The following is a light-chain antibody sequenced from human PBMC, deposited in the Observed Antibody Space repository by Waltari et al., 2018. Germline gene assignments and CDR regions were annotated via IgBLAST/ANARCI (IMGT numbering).Light chain of an antibody. CDR2: SAS. Sequence: EIVMTQPPATLSVSLGDRATLSCRASQSVGSNYLAWYQQTPGQAPRLLISSASTRATGVPARFSGSGSGTEFTLTISSLQSEDFAIYYCQQYNNWPWTFGQGTKVEI. V-gene: IGKV3-15*01. J-gene: IGKJ1*01. CDR1: QSVGSN. CDR3: QQYNNWPWT.